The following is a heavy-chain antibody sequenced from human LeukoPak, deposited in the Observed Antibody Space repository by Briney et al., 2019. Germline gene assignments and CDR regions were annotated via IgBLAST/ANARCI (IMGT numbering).Heavy chain of an antibody. V-gene: IGHV4-34*01. CDR2: INHSGST. J-gene: IGHJ3*02. Sequence: SGTLSLTCAVYGGSFSGYYWSWIRQPPGKGLEWIGEINHSGSTNYNPSLKSRVTISVDTSKNQFSLKLSSVTAADTAVYYCARGRFGYYDSSGYQKRAFDIWGQGTMVTVSS. CDR1: GGSFSGYY. D-gene: IGHD3-22*01. CDR3: ARGRFGYYDSSGYQKRAFDI.